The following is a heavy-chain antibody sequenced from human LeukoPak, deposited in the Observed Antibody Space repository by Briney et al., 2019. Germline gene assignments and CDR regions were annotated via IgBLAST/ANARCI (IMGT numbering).Heavy chain of an antibody. CDR1: GDSISSGDYY. J-gene: IGHJ6*04. CDR2: IYYSGNT. D-gene: IGHD5-12*01. CDR3: ARVGQWLRLELAMSFHGMDV. V-gene: IGHV4-30-4*01. Sequence: PSQTLFLTCTVSGDSISSGDYYWSWIRQPPGKGLEWIGYIYYSGNTYYTPPLKSRLTISIDTSQNRFSLRLSSVTAADTAVYYCARVGQWLRLELAMSFHGMDVWGKGTTVTVSS.